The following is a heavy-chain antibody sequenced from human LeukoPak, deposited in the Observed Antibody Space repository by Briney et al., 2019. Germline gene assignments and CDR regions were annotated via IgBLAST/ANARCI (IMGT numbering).Heavy chain of an antibody. CDR2: INPNSGGT. CDR1: GYTFTGYY. J-gene: IGHJ4*02. V-gene: IGHV1-2*06. CDR3: ARGGVNYYDSTPQILFDY. D-gene: IGHD3-22*01. Sequence: ASVKVSCKASGYTFTGYYMHWVRQAPGQGLEWMGRINPNSGGTNYAQNFKGRVTMTRDTSISSAYMELSRLRSDDTAVYYCARGGVNYYDSTPQILFDYWGQGTLVTVSS.